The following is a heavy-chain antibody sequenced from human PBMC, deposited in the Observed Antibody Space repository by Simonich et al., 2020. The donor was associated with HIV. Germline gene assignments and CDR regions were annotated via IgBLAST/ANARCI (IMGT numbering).Heavy chain of an antibody. D-gene: IGHD3-22*01. J-gene: IGHJ4*02. Sequence: QVQLQESGPGLVKPSETLSLTCAVSGYSISSGYYWGWIRQPPGKGLEWIGSIYHSGSTYYNPSLKSRVTISVDTSKNQFSLKLSSVTAADTAVYYCARGVDLYDSSPRGFDYWAQGTLVTVSS. CDR3: ARGVDLYDSSPRGFDY. CDR1: GYSISSGYY. CDR2: IYHSGST. V-gene: IGHV4-38-2*01.